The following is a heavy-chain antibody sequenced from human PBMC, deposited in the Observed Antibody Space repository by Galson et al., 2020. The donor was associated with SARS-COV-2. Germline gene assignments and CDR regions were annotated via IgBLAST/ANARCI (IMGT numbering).Heavy chain of an antibody. CDR3: ARAATGVYYYFGMDV. V-gene: IGHV1-46*01. J-gene: IGHJ6*02. CDR1: GYTFTSYY. Sequence: ASVKVSCKASGYTFTSYYMHWVRQAPPQELEWMGIINPSGGSTSYAQKFQGRVTMTRDTSTSTVYMELSSLRSEDTAVYYCARAATGVYYYFGMDVWGQGTTVTVSS. D-gene: IGHD3-10*01. CDR2: INPSGGST.